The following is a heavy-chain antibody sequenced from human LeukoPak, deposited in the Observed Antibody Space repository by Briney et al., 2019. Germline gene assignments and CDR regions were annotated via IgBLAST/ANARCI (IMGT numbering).Heavy chain of an antibody. CDR3: ARDLWKVDYYYYGMDV. V-gene: IGHV3-66*01. Sequence: GGSLRLSCAASGFTVSTNYMSWVRQAPGKGLEWVSVIYPGGSTYYADSVKGRSTISRDDSKNTLYLQINSLRAEDTAVYYCARDLWKVDYYYYGMDVWGQGTTVTVSS. D-gene: IGHD3-10*01. J-gene: IGHJ6*02. CDR1: GFTVSTNY. CDR2: IYPGGST.